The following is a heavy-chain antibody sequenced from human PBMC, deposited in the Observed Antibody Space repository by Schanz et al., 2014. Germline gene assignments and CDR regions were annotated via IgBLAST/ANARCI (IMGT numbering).Heavy chain of an antibody. CDR2: IRYDGSNQ. Sequence: VQVVESGGGLVQPGGSLRLSCAASGFTFSDHHMDWVRQAPGKGLEWVAFIRYDGSNQYYADSVKGRFTISRDNSKNTLFLQMNSLRAEDTAVYFCARDGGRDGYNLAFDVWGQGTLVTVSS. D-gene: IGHD5-12*01. CDR3: ARDGGRDGYNLAFDV. CDR1: GFTFSDHH. J-gene: IGHJ3*01. V-gene: IGHV3-30*02.